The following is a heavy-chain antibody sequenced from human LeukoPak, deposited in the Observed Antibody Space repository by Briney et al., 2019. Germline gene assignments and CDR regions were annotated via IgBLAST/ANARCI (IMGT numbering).Heavy chain of an antibody. CDR3: ARDVYYDYVWGSQGAFDI. D-gene: IGHD3-16*01. V-gene: IGHV3-53*01. J-gene: IGHJ3*02. CDR2: IYSGGST. Sequence: GGSLRLSCAASGFTVSSNYMSWVRQAPGKGLEWVSVIYSGGSTYYADSVKGRFTISRDNSKNTLYLQMNSLRAEDMAVYYCARDVYYDYVWGSQGAFDIWGQGTMVTVSS. CDR1: GFTVSSNY.